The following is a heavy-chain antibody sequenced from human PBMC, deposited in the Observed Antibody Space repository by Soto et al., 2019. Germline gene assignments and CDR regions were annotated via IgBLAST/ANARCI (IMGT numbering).Heavy chain of an antibody. J-gene: IGHJ4*02. CDR2: IYYSGST. Sequence: SETLSLTCTVSGGSISSGGYYWSWIRQHPGKGLEWIGYIYYSGSTYYNPSLKSRVTISVDTSKNQFSLKLSSVTAADTAVYYCERYVLGATTFDYWGQGTLVTVSS. CDR1: GGSISSGGYY. CDR3: ERYVLGATTFDY. V-gene: IGHV4-31*03. D-gene: IGHD1-26*01.